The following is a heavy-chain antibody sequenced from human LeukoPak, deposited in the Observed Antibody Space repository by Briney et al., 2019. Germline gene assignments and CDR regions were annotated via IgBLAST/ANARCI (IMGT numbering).Heavy chain of an antibody. CDR3: ARVSWGTSHIFKSYYYYGMDV. D-gene: IGHD2-2*01. J-gene: IGHJ6*02. Sequence: ASVKVSCKASGYTFTSYAMHWVRQAPGQRLEWMGWINAGNGNTKYSQKFQGRVTITRDTSASTAYMELSSLRSEDTAVYYCARVSWGTSHIFKSYYYYGMDVWGQGTTVTVSS. CDR2: INAGNGNT. CDR1: GYTFTSYA. V-gene: IGHV1-3*01.